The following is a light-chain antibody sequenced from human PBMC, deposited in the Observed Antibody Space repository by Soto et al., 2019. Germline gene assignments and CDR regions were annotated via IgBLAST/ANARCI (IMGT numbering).Light chain of an antibody. CDR2: ASS. V-gene: IGKV3-11*01. J-gene: IGKJ5*01. CDR3: QQRFDWPKIT. Sequence: EIVLTQSPATLSLSPGERVSLSCRASQRVSNYLAWDQQKPVPAPRLLVSASSNSATGIPARFSGSGSGTDFTLTISSLEPEHFGVFYCQQRFDWPKITFGQGTLLEIK. CDR1: QRVSNY.